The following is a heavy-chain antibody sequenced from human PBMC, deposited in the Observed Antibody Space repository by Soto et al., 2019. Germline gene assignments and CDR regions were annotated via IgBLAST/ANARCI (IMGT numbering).Heavy chain of an antibody. D-gene: IGHD6-19*01. J-gene: IGHJ4*02. CDR3: AKQAGYSSDPFDY. V-gene: IGHV3-23*01. CDR2: ISGGGATT. CDR1: GFTFNSHA. Sequence: GGSLRLSCSASGFTFNSHAMSWVRQTPGTGLEWVSGISGGGATTYYAASVKGRFTISRDNSKNTLYLQINSLRAEDTALYYCAKQAGYSSDPFDYWGQGTLVTVPQ.